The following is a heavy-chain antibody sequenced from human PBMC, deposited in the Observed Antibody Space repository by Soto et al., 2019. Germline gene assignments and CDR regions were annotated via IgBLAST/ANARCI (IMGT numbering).Heavy chain of an antibody. CDR2: ISSSGSTI. J-gene: IGHJ4*02. CDR1: GFTYSDYY. Sequence: GGSIRLSCAASGFTYSDYYMISLRKAPGKGLEWVSYISSSGSTIYYADSVKGRFTISRDNAKNSLYLQMNSLRAEDTAVYYCAREREYYDILTGYYQSRAFDYWGQGTLVTVSS. D-gene: IGHD3-9*01. CDR3: AREREYYDILTGYYQSRAFDY. V-gene: IGHV3-11*01.